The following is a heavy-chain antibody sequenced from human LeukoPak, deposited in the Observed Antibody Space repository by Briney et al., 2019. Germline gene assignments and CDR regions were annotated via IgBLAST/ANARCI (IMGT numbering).Heavy chain of an antibody. D-gene: IGHD3-10*01. Sequence: SETLSLTCAVYGGSFSGYYWSWIRQPPGKGLEWIGEINHSGSTNYNPSLKSRVTISVDTSKNQFFLRVTSVTAADTAMYYCARYYGSGSKTVRAIDYWGQGTLVIVSS. CDR2: INHSGST. J-gene: IGHJ4*02. V-gene: IGHV4-34*01. CDR3: ARYYGSGSKTVRAIDY. CDR1: GGSFSGYY.